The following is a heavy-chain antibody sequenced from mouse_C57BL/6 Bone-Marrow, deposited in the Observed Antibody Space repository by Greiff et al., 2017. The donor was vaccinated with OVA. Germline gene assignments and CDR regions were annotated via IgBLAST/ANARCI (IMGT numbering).Heavy chain of an antibody. Sequence: EVKLVESGGGLVKPGGSLKLSCAASGFTFSSYAMSWVRQTPEKRLEWVATISDGGSYTYYPDNVKGRFTISRDNAKNNLYLQMSHLKAEDTARYYCARDPRRGAMDYWGQGTSVTVSS. CDR2: ISDGGSYT. CDR1: GFTFSSYA. V-gene: IGHV5-4*01. CDR3: ARDPRRGAMDY. J-gene: IGHJ4*01. D-gene: IGHD1-2*01.